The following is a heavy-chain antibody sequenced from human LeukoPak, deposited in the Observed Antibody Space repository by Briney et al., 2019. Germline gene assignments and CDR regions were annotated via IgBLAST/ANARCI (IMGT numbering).Heavy chain of an antibody. CDR1: GYTFTSYY. Sequence: ASVKVSCTASGYTFTSYYMHWVRQAPGQGLEWMGIINPSGGSTSYAQKFQGRVTMTRDMSTSTVYMELSSLRSEDTAVYYCARDPIAAAGTGAFDIWGQGTMVTVSS. D-gene: IGHD6-13*01. V-gene: IGHV1-46*01. J-gene: IGHJ3*02. CDR2: INPSGGST. CDR3: ARDPIAAAGTGAFDI.